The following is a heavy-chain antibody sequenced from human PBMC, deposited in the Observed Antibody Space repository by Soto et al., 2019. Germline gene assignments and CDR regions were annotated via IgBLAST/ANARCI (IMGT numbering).Heavy chain of an antibody. CDR3: ARDSSYYDSSGYYCPWFDP. J-gene: IGHJ5*02. Sequence: SETLSLTCTVSGGSISSGGYYWSWIRQHPGKGLEWIGYIYYSGSTYYNPSLKSRVTISVDTSKNQFSLKLSSVAAADTAAYYCARDSSYYDSSGYYCPWFDPWGQGTLVTVSS. V-gene: IGHV4-31*03. CDR2: IYYSGST. CDR1: GGSISSGGYY. D-gene: IGHD3-22*01.